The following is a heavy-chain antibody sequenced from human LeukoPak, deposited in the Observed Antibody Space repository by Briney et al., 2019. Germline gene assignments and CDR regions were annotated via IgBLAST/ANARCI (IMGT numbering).Heavy chain of an antibody. CDR2: ISYDGSNK. CDR3: ARDDSSSQFDY. Sequence: GGSLRLSCAASGFTFSSYAMHWVRQAPGKGLEGVAVISYDGSNKYYADSVKGRFTISRDNSKNTLYLQMNSLRAEDTAVYYCARDDSSSQFDYWGQGTLVTVSS. J-gene: IGHJ4*02. CDR1: GFTFSSYA. D-gene: IGHD6-6*01. V-gene: IGHV3-30-3*01.